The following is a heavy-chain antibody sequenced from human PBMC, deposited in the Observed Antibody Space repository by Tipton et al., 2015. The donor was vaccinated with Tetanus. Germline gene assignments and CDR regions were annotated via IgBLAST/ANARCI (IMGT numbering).Heavy chain of an antibody. J-gene: IGHJ6*02. V-gene: IGHV4-30-4*08. CDR2: ILYGAST. CDR3: ARDHGITWGGMGYYYGMDV. CDR1: GGSVSRGSYY. D-gene: IGHD3-16*01. Sequence: TLSLTCTIFGGSVSRGSYYWAWIRQPPGKGLEYIGYILYGASTYYNPSLKSRVTISVDTSKNQFSLRLSSVTAADTAVYYCARDHGITWGGMGYYYGMDVWGQGTTVTVSS.